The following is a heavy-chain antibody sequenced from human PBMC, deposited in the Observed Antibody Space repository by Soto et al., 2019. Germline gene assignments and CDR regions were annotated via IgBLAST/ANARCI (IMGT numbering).Heavy chain of an antibody. D-gene: IGHD3-3*01. CDR3: AREVYYDFWSGFNTHTYYFDD. V-gene: IGHV3-30-3*01. CDR1: GFTFSRHT. J-gene: IGHJ4*02. CDR2: ISDDGSNT. Sequence: QVQLVESGGGVVQPGRSLRLSCAASGFTFSRHTMHWVRQAPGKGLEWVAAISDDGSNTYYADSVKGRFTISRDNSKNALYLQMNSLSSEDTAVHPCAREVYYDFWSGFNTHTYYFDDWGQGTLVTVSS.